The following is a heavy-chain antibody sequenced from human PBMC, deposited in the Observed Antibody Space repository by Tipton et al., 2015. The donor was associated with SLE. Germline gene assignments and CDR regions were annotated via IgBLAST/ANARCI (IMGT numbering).Heavy chain of an antibody. V-gene: IGHV3-21*01. J-gene: IGHJ6*03. D-gene: IGHD3-9*01. CDR3: ARGSVYHDIPYMDV. CDR2: IIRSSSYI. CDR1: GFTFSSYT. Sequence: SLRLSCAASGFTFSSYTMNWVRQAPGKGLEWVSSIIRSSSYIAYADSVKGRFTISRDNAKNLLFLQLKSLRAEDTAAYYCARGSVYHDIPYMDVWGKGTTVTVSS.